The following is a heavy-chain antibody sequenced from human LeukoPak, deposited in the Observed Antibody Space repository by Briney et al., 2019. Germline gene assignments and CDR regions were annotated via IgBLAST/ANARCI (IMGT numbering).Heavy chain of an antibody. Sequence: GGSLRLSCAASGFTVSSNYMNWVRQAPGEGLEWVSVIYSGGGTYYSDSVKGRFTTSIDNSKNTLYLHMNSLRAEDTAVYYCARGLRDYFDYWGQGTLVTVSS. CDR1: GFTVSSNY. CDR3: ARGLRDYFDY. V-gene: IGHV3-66*01. CDR2: IYSGGGT. J-gene: IGHJ4*02.